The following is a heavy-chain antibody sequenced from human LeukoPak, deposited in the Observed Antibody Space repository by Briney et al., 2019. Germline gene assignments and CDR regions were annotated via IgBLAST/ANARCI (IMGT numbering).Heavy chain of an antibody. CDR1: GGTFSSYA. CDR3: ARDLGLPRYSYGPNYYYYYGMDV. D-gene: IGHD5-18*01. CDR2: IIPILGIA. V-gene: IGHV1-69*04. J-gene: IGHJ6*02. Sequence: SVKVSCKASGGTFSSYAISWVRQAPGQGLDWMGRIIPILGIANYAQKFQGRVTITADKSTSTAYMELSSLRSEDTAVYYCARDLGLPRYSYGPNYYYYYGMDVWGQGTTVTVSS.